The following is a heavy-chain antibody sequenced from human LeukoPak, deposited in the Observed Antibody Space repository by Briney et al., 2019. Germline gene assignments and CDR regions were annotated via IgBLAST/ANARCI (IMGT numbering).Heavy chain of an antibody. V-gene: IGHV3-30*02. Sequence: GGSLRLSCAASGFTFSSYSMHWVRQAPGKGLEWVAFIRYDGSNKYYADSVKGRFTISRDNSKNTLYLQMNSLRAEDTAVYYCAKGHLYYYDSSGYYSYFDYWGQGTLVTVSS. D-gene: IGHD3-22*01. CDR2: IRYDGSNK. CDR3: AKGHLYYYDSSGYYSYFDY. J-gene: IGHJ4*02. CDR1: GFTFSSYS.